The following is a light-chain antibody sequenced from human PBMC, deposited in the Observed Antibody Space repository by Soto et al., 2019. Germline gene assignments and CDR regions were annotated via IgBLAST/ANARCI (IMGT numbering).Light chain of an antibody. Sequence: QSALTQPASVSGSPGQSITISCTGTNSDVGGYSYVSWYQQHSGKAPKLMIYDVSNRPSGISNRFSGSKSGNTASLTISGLQAEDEADYYCSSYTSSSTLGVFGGGTKLTVL. V-gene: IGLV2-14*01. CDR1: NSDVGGYSY. J-gene: IGLJ2*01. CDR2: DVS. CDR3: SSYTSSSTLGV.